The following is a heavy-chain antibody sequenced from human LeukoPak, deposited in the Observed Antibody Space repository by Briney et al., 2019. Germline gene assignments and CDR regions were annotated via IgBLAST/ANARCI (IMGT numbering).Heavy chain of an antibody. CDR3: TTEYNWNYWS. Sequence: KPGGSLRLSCAASGFTFRNAWMSWVRQAPGKGLECVGRIRSKSDGGTTEYAAPVKGRFTISRDVSKDTLYLQMNSLKTEDTGVYYCTTEYNWNYWSWDQGTLVTVSS. J-gene: IGHJ4*02. D-gene: IGHD1-20*01. V-gene: IGHV3-15*01. CDR1: GFTFRNAW. CDR2: IRSKSDGGTT.